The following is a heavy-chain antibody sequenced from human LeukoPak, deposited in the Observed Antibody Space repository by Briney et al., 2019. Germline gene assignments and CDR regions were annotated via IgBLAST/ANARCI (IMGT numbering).Heavy chain of an antibody. J-gene: IGHJ5*02. CDR1: GGSISTGSYY. CDR2: IYTSGST. CDR3: ARSPWDSSGYPNWFDP. Sequence: SQTLSLTCTVSGGSISTGSYYWSWIRQPAGKGLEWIGRIYTSGSTNYNPSLKRRVTISVDTSKNQFSLKLSSVTAADTAVYYCARSPWDSSGYPNWFDPWGQGTLVTVSS. V-gene: IGHV4-61*02. D-gene: IGHD3-22*01.